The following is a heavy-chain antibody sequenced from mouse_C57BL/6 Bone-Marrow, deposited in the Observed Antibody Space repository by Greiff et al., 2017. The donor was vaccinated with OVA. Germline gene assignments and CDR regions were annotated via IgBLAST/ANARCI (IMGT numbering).Heavy chain of an antibody. CDR3: ARWGVYYYAMDY. Sequence: QVTLKESGPGILQPSQTLSLSCSFSGFSLPTFCMGVGWIRQPSGKGLEWLAHIWWDDDKYYNPALKSRLTISKDTSKNQVFLKIANVDTADTATYYCARWGVYYYAMDYWGQGTSVTVSS. CDR1: GFSLPTFCMG. J-gene: IGHJ4*01. V-gene: IGHV8-8*01. CDR2: IWWDDDK.